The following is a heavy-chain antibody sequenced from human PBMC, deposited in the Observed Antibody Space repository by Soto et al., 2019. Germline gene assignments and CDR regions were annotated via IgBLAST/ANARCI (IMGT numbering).Heavy chain of an antibody. CDR2: IYPADSDV. V-gene: IGHV5-51*01. J-gene: IGHJ4*02. Sequence: GSLKISCQGSGYRFIAYWIGWVRHKPGKGLELMGIIYPADSDVRYSPSFQGQVTISVDKSINTAYLQWSSLKASDTAIYYCARLAVTSSTHFDYWGQGTPVTVSS. CDR1: GYRFIAYW. D-gene: IGHD2-21*02. CDR3: ARLAVTSSTHFDY.